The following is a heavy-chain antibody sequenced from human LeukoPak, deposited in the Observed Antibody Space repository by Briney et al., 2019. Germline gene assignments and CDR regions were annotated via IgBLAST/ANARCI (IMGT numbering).Heavy chain of an antibody. D-gene: IGHD5-24*01. CDR3: AREGRDGSGNWFDP. CDR1: GGSISSYY. CDR2: IYYSGST. Sequence: SETLSLTCTASGGSISSYYWSWIRQPPGKGLEWSGYIYYSGSTNHNPSLKSRVTISVDTSKNQFSLKLSSVTAADTAVYYCAREGRDGSGNWFDPWGQGTLVTVSS. J-gene: IGHJ5*02. V-gene: IGHV4-59*01.